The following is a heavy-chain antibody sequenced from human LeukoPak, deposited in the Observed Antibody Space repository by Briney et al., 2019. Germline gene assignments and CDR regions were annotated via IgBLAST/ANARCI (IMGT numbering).Heavy chain of an antibody. CDR3: ARDGGLAY. J-gene: IGHJ4*02. CDR2: IGSSGTI. D-gene: IGHD6-19*01. V-gene: IGHV3-48*04. Sequence: GSLRLSCAASGFTFSSYSLNWVRQAPGKGLEWVSYIGSSGTIYYTDSVKGRFTISRDNAKNSLYLQMNSLRAEDTAVYYCARDGGLAYWGQGTLVTVSS. CDR1: GFTFSSYS.